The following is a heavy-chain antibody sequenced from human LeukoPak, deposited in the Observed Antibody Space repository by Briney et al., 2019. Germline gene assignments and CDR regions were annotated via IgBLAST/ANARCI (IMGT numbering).Heavy chain of an antibody. V-gene: IGHV3-74*01. J-gene: IGHJ4*02. CDR3: ARPYSYYDFWD. CDR2: INTDGSST. D-gene: IGHD3-3*01. Sequence: GGSLRLSCAASGFTFSTYWMHWVRQAPGKGLVWVSRINTDGSSTSYADSVKGRFTISRDNAMSTLYLQMNSLRAEDTAVYYCARPYSYYDFWDWGQGTLVTVPS. CDR1: GFTFSTYW.